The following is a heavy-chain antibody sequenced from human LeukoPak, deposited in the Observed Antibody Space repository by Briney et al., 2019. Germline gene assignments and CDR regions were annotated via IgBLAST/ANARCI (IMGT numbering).Heavy chain of an antibody. CDR3: AKDGSSGWYYDY. J-gene: IGHJ4*02. V-gene: IGHV3-33*06. Sequence: GGPLRLSCAASGFPFSSYGRHGARTAQGRGRGGGAVIWYDGSNKYYADSVKGRFTISRDNSKNTLYLQMNSLRAEDTAVYYCAKDGSSGWYYDYWGQGTLVTVSS. CDR1: GFPFSSYG. CDR2: IWYDGSNK. D-gene: IGHD6-19*01.